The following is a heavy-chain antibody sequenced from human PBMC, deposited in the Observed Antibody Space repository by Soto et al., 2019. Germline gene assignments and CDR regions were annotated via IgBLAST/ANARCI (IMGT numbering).Heavy chain of an antibody. CDR3: AKDGLYGDDTTSNYYVREF. V-gene: IGHV3-9*01. CDR2: NGWNRGTK. D-gene: IGHD4-17*01. CDR1: GFNCDDYA. J-gene: IGHJ6*03. Sequence: GGSLRLSCVATGFNCDDYALPCVRKAPGKGLEWVSSNGWNRGTKSYADADKGRFTISRDNAKSALYLQINCLGVEDTANYFCAKDGLYGDDTTSNYYVREFGGKGTTVT.